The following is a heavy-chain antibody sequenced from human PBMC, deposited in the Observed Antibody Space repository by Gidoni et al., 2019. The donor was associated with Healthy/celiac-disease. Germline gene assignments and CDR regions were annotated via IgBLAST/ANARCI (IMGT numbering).Heavy chain of an antibody. V-gene: IGHV3-33*01. CDR3: ARGPNGYCSGGSCYPILGGMDV. CDR1: GVNSSSCG. CDR2: IWYDGSNK. D-gene: IGHD2-15*01. J-gene: IGHJ6*02. Sequence: QVKLVEAGGGVVQPGRSQRPCCAASGVNSSSCGMQWVGQAAGKGLEWVAVIWYDGSNKYYADSVKGRFTISRDNSKNTLYLQMNSLRAEDTAVYYCARGPNGYCSGGSCYPILGGMDVWGQGTTVTVSS.